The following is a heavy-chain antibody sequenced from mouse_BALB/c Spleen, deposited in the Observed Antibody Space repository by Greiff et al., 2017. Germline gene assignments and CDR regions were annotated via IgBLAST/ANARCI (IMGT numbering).Heavy chain of an antibody. J-gene: IGHJ4*01. CDR1: GYTFTSYV. Sequence: VHVKQSGPELVKPGASVKMSCKASGYTFTSYVMHWVKQKPGQGLEWIGYINPYNDGTKYNEKFKGKATLTSDKSSSTAYMELSSLTSEDSAVYYCARSRIYYGNYNYAMDYWGQGTSVTVSS. D-gene: IGHD2-1*01. CDR2: INPYNDGT. V-gene: IGHV1-14*01. CDR3: ARSRIYYGNYNYAMDY.